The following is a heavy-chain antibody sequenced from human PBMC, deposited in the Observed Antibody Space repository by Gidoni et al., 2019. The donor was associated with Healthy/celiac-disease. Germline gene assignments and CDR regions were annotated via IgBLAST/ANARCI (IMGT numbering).Heavy chain of an antibody. CDR2: IWYDGSNK. CDR3: ARDSRIAARPGWFDP. CDR1: GFTFSSYG. Sequence: QVQLVESGGGVVQPGRSLRLYCAASGFTFSSYGMHWVRQAPGKGLEWVAVIWYDGSNKDYADSVKGRFTISRDNSKNTLYLQMNSRRAEDTAVYYCARDSRIAARPGWFDPWGQGTLVTVSS. V-gene: IGHV3-33*01. J-gene: IGHJ5*02. D-gene: IGHD6-6*01.